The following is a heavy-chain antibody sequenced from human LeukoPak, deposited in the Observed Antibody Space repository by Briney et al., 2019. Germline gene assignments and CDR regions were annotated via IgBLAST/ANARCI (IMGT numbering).Heavy chain of an antibody. CDR3: ARDGGLAPYSSSTPFDY. V-gene: IGHV3-66*03. D-gene: IGHD6-6*01. CDR2: IYSSGST. CDR1: GFTVSTNY. J-gene: IGHJ4*02. Sequence: GGSLRLSCAASGFTVSTNYMSWVRRAPGKGLEWVSVIYSSGSTYYADSVKGRFTIFRDNSKNTLYLQMNSPRAEDTAVYYCARDGGLAPYSSSTPFDYWGQGTLVTVSS.